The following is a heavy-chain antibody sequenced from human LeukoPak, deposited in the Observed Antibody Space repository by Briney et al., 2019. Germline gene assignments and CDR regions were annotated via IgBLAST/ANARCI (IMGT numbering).Heavy chain of an antibody. CDR1: AYTFTGYY. CDR2: INPNSGGT. Sequence: ASVKVSCKASAYTFTGYYMHWVRQAPGQGLEWMGWINPNSGGTNYGQKFQGRVTMTRDTSISTAYMKLSRLRSDDTAVYYCAREVDIVAAGVDYWGQGTMVTVSS. J-gene: IGHJ4*02. D-gene: IGHD5-12*01. CDR3: AREVDIVAAGVDY. V-gene: IGHV1-2*02.